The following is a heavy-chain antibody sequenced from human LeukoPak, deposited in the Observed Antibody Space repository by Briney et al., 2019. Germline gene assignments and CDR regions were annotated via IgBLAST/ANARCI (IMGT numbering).Heavy chain of an antibody. V-gene: IGHV1-2*02. CDR3: ARYYYDSSGYTYYFDY. Sequence: ASVKVSCKASGCTFTGYYMHWVRQAPGQGLEWMGWINPNSGGTSYAQKFQGRVTMTRDMSTSTVYMELSSLRSEDTAVYYCARYYYDSSGYTYYFDYWGQGTLVTVSS. CDR1: GCTFTGYY. CDR2: INPNSGGT. J-gene: IGHJ4*02. D-gene: IGHD3-22*01.